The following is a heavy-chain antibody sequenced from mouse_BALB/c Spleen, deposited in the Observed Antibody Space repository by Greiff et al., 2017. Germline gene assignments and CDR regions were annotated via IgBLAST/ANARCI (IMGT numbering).Heavy chain of an antibody. Sequence: QVQLQQSGPELVRPGASVKMSCKASGYTFTSYWMHWVKQRPGQGLEWIRWIFPGSGNTKYNEKFKGKATLTADTSSSTAYMQLSSLTSEDSAVYFCARSITTVVAPFDYWGQGTTLTVSS. CDR1: GYTFTSYW. V-gene: IGHV1-66*01. D-gene: IGHD1-1*01. J-gene: IGHJ2*01. CDR2: IFPGSGNT. CDR3: ARSITTVVAPFDY.